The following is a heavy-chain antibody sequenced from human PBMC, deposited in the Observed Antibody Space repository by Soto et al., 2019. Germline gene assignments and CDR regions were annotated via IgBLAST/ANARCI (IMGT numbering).Heavy chain of an antibody. CDR1: GFTFSSYA. V-gene: IGHV3-23*01. D-gene: IGHD1-26*01. CDR3: AKRSEYSGSYPFDY. Sequence: GGSLRLSCVASGFTFSSYAMSWVRQAPGKGLEWVSAISGSGGSTYYADSVKGRFTISRDNSKNTLYLQMNSLRAEDTAVYYCAKRSEYSGSYPFDYWGQGTLVTVSS. J-gene: IGHJ4*02. CDR2: ISGSGGST.